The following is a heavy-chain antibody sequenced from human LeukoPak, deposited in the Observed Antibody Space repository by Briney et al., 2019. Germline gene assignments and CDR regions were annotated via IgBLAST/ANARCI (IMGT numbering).Heavy chain of an antibody. D-gene: IGHD1-26*01. Sequence: KTGGSLRLSCAASGFIFSNYAMSWVRQAPGKGLEWVSAISDSGGRTYYADSVKGRFTISRDNANKSVFLQMNSLRAEDTAVYYCTSHVGGTARAWGYFQYWGQGTLVTVSS. J-gene: IGHJ1*01. CDR3: TSHVGGTARAWGYFQY. CDR2: ISDSGGRT. CDR1: GFIFSNYA. V-gene: IGHV3-23*01.